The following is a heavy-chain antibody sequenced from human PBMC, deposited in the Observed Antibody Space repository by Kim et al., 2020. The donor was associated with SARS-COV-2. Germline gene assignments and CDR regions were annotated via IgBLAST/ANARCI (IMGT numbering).Heavy chain of an antibody. V-gene: IGHV3-33*01. J-gene: IGHJ6*02. CDR1: GFTFSSYG. Sequence: GGSLRLSCAASGFTFSSYGMHWVRQAPGKGLEWVAVIWYDGSNKYYADSVKGRFTISRDNSKNTLYLQMNSLRAEDTAVYYCARGPPRGGYSYGPPYYYYGMDVWGQGTTVTVSS. CDR3: ARGPPRGGYSYGPPYYYYGMDV. D-gene: IGHD5-18*01. CDR2: IWYDGSNK.